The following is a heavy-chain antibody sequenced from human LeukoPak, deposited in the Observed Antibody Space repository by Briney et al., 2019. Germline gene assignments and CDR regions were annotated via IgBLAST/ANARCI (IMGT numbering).Heavy chain of an antibody. CDR3: AGSKVQLWLGHFLPFDE. CDR2: ISGSGGSP. CDR1: RFTFSDYA. D-gene: IGHD1-1*01. Sequence: GGSLRLSCAASRFTFSDYAMSWVRQAPGKGLEWVSGISGSGGSPYYAGSVKGRFTISRDNSKNTLYLQMNSLRADVTAVYYCAGSKVQLWLGHFLPFDEWGQGTLVAVS. V-gene: IGHV3-23*01. J-gene: IGHJ1*01.